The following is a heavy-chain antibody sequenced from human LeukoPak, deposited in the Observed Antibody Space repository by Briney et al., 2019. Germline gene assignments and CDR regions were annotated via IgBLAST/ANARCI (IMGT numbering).Heavy chain of an antibody. J-gene: IGHJ4*02. CDR3: ARDSITIFGVVISQGDY. D-gene: IGHD3-3*01. CDR2: ISAYNGNT. V-gene: IGHV1-18*01. Sequence: GASVKVSCKASGYTFTSYGISWVRQAPGQGLEWMGWISAYNGNTNYAQKLQGRVTMTTDTSTSTAYMELRSPRSDDTAVYYCARDSITIFGVVISQGDYWGQGTLVTVSS. CDR1: GYTFTSYG.